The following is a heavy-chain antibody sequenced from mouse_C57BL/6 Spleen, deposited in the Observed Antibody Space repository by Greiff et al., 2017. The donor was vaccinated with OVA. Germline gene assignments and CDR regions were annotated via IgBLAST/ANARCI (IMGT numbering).Heavy chain of an antibody. V-gene: IGHV8-9*01. CDR3: ARAYYCNYVAY. Sequence: QVTLKESGPGILQPSQTLSLTCSFSVFSLSTFGMGVSWIRQPSGKGLEWLARIYWDEDKNYKPSLKSRLTISKDTSNNQVFLKITTVDTADTATYYSARAYYCNYVAYWGQGTLVTVSA. CDR2: IYWDEDK. D-gene: IGHD2-10*01. J-gene: IGHJ3*01. CDR1: VFSLSTFGMG.